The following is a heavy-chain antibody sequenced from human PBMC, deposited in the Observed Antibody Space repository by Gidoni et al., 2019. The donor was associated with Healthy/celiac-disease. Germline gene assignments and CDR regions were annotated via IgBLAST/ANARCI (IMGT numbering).Heavy chain of an antibody. CDR1: GCSLRSLSYS. J-gene: IGHJ3*02. Sequence: QLQLQESGPGLVKPSETLSLTCTVPGCSLRSLSYSWGWIRQPPGKGLEWIGSIYYSGSTYYNPSLKSRVTISVETSKNQFSLKLSSVTAADTAVYYCASDNPLSLNWGYDAFDIWGQGTMVTVSS. CDR3: ASDNPLSLNWGYDAFDI. V-gene: IGHV4-39*01. CDR2: IYYSGST. D-gene: IGHD7-27*01.